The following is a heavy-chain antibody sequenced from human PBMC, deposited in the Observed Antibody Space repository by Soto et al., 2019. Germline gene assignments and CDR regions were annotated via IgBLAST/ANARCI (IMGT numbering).Heavy chain of an antibody. CDR3: ARLHWDISAGIPQFDY. CDR2: IDNSGST. Sequence: SETLSLTCTVSGGSIISYYWGWIRQPPGTGLEWIANIDNSGSTFYNPSLKSRVTISMDTSKNQFSLRLNSVTAADTAVYYCARLHWDISAGIPQFDYWGQGTLVTVSS. CDR1: GGSIISYY. V-gene: IGHV4-39*01. D-gene: IGHD5-18*01. J-gene: IGHJ4*02.